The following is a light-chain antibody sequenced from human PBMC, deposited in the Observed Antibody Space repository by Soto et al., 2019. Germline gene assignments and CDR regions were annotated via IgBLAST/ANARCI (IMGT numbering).Light chain of an antibody. J-gene: IGLJ2*01. CDR1: RSDVGGYNY. CDR3: SSYTTISTRVV. Sequence: QSALTQPASVSGSPGQSITISCTGTRSDVGGYNYVSWYQQYPGKAPKLMIYEVSNRPSGVSNRFSGSKSGNTASLTISGPQAEDDADYYCSSYTTISTRVVFGGGTKPTVL. CDR2: EVS. V-gene: IGLV2-14*01.